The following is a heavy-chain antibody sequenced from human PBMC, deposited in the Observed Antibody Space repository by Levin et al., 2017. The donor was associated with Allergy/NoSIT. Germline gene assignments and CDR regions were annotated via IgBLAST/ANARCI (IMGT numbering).Heavy chain of an antibody. Sequence: SETLSLTCAVYGGSFSGYYWSWIRQPPGKGLEWIGEINHSGSTNYNPSLKSRVTISVDTSKNQFSLKLSSVTAADTAVYYCARRRGSGSYPYYYYYMDVWGKGTTVTVSS. CDR2: INHSGST. CDR3: ARRRGSGSYPYYYYYMDV. CDR1: GGSFSGYY. V-gene: IGHV4-34*01. D-gene: IGHD3-10*01. J-gene: IGHJ6*03.